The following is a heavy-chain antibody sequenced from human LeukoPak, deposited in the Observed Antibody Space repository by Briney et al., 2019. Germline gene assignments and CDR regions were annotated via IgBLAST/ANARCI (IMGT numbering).Heavy chain of an antibody. J-gene: IGHJ4*02. CDR3: ARARPDGASYFDY. V-gene: IGHV3-74*01. D-gene: IGHD3-10*01. Sequence: GGSLRLSYAAYGFTFSSHWMHWVRQLPGKGLVWVSRIHRDGSSTNYADSVKGRFTISRDNAKNTLYLQVNSLRAEDTAIYYCARARPDGASYFDYWGQGILVTVSS. CDR1: GFTFSSHW. CDR2: IHRDGSST.